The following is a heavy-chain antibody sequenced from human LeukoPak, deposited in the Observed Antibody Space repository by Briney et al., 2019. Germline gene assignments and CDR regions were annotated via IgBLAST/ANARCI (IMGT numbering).Heavy chain of an antibody. V-gene: IGHV1-2*02. CDR2: INPNSGGT. J-gene: IGHJ4*02. Sequence: ASVKVSCKASGYTFTGYYMHWVRQAPGQGLEWMGWINPNSGGTNYAQKFQGRVTMTRDTSISTAYMELSGLRSDDTAVYYCARESGYDRGNSFDYWGQGTLVTVSS. CDR3: ARESGYDRGNSFDY. CDR1: GYTFTGYY. D-gene: IGHD5-12*01.